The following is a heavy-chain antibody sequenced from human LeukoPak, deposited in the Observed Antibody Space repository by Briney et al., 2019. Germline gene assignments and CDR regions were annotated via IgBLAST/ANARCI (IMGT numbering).Heavy chain of an antibody. D-gene: IGHD3-10*01. V-gene: IGHV3-21*04. CDR2: ISSSSSYI. CDR3: AKEGQLLWFGTFDY. J-gene: IGHJ4*02. Sequence: GGSLRLSCAASGFTFSSYSMNWVRQAPGKGLEWVSSISSSSSYIYYADSVKGRFTISRDNAKNSLYLQMNSLRAEDTAVYYCAKEGQLLWFGTFDYWGQGTLVTVSS. CDR1: GFTFSSYS.